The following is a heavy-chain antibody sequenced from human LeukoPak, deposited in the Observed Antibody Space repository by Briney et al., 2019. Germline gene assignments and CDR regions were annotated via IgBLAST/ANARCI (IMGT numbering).Heavy chain of an antibody. J-gene: IGHJ6*03. CDR3: ARDLNSGYCSSTSCYPWGYYYYYYMDV. CDR1: GYTFTSYG. D-gene: IGHD2-2*01. V-gene: IGHV1-18*01. Sequence: ASVKVSCKASGYTFTSYGISWVRQAPGQGLEWMGWISAYNGNTNYAQKLQGRVTMTTDTSTSTAYMELRSLRSDDTAVYYCARDLNSGYCSSTSCYPWGYYYYYYMDVRGKGTTVTVSS. CDR2: ISAYNGNT.